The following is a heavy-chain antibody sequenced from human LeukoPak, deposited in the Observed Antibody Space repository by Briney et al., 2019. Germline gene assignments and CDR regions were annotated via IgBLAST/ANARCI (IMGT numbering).Heavy chain of an antibody. CDR2: IYYSGST. D-gene: IGHD5-18*01. CDR1: GGSTSSYY. CDR3: ARVGYSYDNWFDP. Sequence: SETLSLTCTVSGGSTSSYYWSWIRQPPGKGLEWIGYIYYSGSTNYNPSLKSRVTISVDTSKNQFSLKLSSVTAADTAVYYCARVGYSYDNWFDPWGQGTLVTVSS. V-gene: IGHV4-59*12. J-gene: IGHJ5*02.